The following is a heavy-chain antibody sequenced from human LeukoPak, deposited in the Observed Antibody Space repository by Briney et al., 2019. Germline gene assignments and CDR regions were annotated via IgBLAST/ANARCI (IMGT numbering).Heavy chain of an antibody. CDR1: GYTFTGYY. CDR2: INPNSGGT. Sequence: ASVKVSYKASGYTFTGYYMHWVRQAPGQGLEWMGWINPNSGGTNYAQKFQGRVTMTRDTSISTAYMELSRLRSDDTAVYYCARPLRGYSYGVEDYWGQETLVTVSS. D-gene: IGHD5-18*01. J-gene: IGHJ4*02. CDR3: ARPLRGYSYGVEDY. V-gene: IGHV1-2*02.